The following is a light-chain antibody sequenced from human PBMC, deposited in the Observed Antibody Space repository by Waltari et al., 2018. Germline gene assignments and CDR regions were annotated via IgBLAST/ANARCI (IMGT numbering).Light chain of an antibody. CDR3: QQYNTHSS. J-gene: IGKJ2*01. Sequence: DIQMTQSPSTLSASVGDRVTITCRASQSISNWLAWYQQKPGKAPILLIYKASILKSGVPSRCSGSGSGTHFTLTISSLQPGDFATYYCQQYNTHSSFGQGTKLEIK. CDR2: KAS. CDR1: QSISNW. V-gene: IGKV1-5*03.